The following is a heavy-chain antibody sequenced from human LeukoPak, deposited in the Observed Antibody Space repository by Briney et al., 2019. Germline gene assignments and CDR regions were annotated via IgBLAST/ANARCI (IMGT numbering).Heavy chain of an antibody. V-gene: IGHV4-38-2*01. D-gene: IGHD3-10*01. CDR1: GYSISSGYY. Sequence: PSDTLSLTCAVSGYSISSGYYWGWIRQPPGKGLEWIGSIYHSGSTYYNPSLKSRVTISVDTSKNQFSLKLSSVTAADTAVYYCARRPGPHPHYFDYWGQGTLVTVSS. J-gene: IGHJ4*02. CDR2: IYHSGST. CDR3: ARRPGPHPHYFDY.